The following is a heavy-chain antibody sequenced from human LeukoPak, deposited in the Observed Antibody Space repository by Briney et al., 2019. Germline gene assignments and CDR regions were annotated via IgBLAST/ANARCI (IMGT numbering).Heavy chain of an antibody. CDR1: GSTFSSYA. J-gene: IGHJ4*02. Sequence: GGSLRLSCAASGSTFSSYAMSWVRQAPGKGLEWVSAISGSGGSTYYADSVKGRFTISRDNSKNTLYLQMNSLRAEDTAVYYCAKDNKDSSGWYIFFDYWGQGTLVTVSS. V-gene: IGHV3-23*01. D-gene: IGHD6-19*01. CDR2: ISGSGGST. CDR3: AKDNKDSSGWYIFFDY.